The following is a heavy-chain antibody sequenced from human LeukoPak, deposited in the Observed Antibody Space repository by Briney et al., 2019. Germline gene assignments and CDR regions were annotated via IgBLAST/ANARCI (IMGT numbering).Heavy chain of an antibody. V-gene: IGHV4-61*02. CDR1: GGSISSGSYY. CDR3: ARGDTGLENYMDV. J-gene: IGHJ6*03. D-gene: IGHD1-1*01. Sequence: SQTLSLTCTVSGGSISSGSYYWSWIRQPAGKGLEWIGRIYTSGSTNYNPSLKSRVTISVDPSKNQFSLKLSSVTAADTAVCYCARGDTGLENYMDVWGKGTTVTVSS. CDR2: IYTSGST.